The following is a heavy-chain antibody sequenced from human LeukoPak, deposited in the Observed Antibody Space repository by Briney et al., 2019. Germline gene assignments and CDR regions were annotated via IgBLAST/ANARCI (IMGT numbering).Heavy chain of an antibody. CDR1: GFTVSSNY. CDR3: AAPREDGGSTYYYYYYMDV. D-gene: IGHD4-23*01. V-gene: IGHV3-53*01. CDR2: IYSGGST. J-gene: IGHJ6*03. Sequence: GGSLRLSCAASGFTVSSNYMSWVRQAPGKGLEWVSVIYSGGSTYYADSVKGRFTISRDNSKNTLYLQMNSLRAEDTAVYYCAAPREDGGSTYYYYYYMDVWGKGTTVTVSS.